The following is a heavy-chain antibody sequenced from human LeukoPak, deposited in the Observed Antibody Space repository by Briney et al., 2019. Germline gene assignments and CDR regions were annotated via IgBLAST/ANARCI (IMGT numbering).Heavy chain of an antibody. V-gene: IGHV3-20*04. Sequence: GGSLRLACAASGFTFDDYGMSWVRQAAGKGLEWVAGINWNGGSTGYADSVKGRFTISRDNAKNSLSLQMNSLRAEDTALYYCASPGGYSAMVHFDYWGQGTLVTVSS. CDR3: ASPGGYSAMVHFDY. J-gene: IGHJ4*02. CDR2: INWNGGST. D-gene: IGHD5-18*01. CDR1: GFTFDDYG.